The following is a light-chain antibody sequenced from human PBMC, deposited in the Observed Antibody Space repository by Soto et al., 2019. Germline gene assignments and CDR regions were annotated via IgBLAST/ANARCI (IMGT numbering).Light chain of an antibody. CDR1: QSVSSN. CDR3: QQYNNWPRT. CDR2: DAS. V-gene: IGKV3-15*01. Sequence: EIVMTQSPATLSVSPGERATLSCRASQSVSSNVAWYQQKPGQAPSLLIYDASTRATGIPARFSGSGSGTEFTLTISSLQPEDFAVYYCQQYNNWPRTFGQGTKVDIK. J-gene: IGKJ1*01.